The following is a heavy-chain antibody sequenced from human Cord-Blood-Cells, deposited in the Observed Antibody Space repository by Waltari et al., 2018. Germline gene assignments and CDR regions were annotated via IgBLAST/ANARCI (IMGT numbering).Heavy chain of an antibody. CDR2: IYYSGST. V-gene: IGHV4-39*01. D-gene: IGHD1-26*01. CDR3: ARKGGSYYYYYYMDV. CDR1: GGSISSSRYY. Sequence: QLQLQESGPGLVKPSETLSLTCTVSGGSISSSRYYWGWIRQPPGKGLEWIGSIYYSGSTYYNLSLKSRVTISVDTSKNQFSLKLSSVTAADTAVYYCARKGGSYYYYYYMDVWGKGTTVTVSS. J-gene: IGHJ6*03.